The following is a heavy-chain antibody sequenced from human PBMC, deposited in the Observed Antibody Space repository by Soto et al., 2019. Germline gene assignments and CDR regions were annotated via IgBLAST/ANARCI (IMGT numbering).Heavy chain of an antibody. V-gene: IGHV1-18*01. D-gene: IGHD6-6*01. CDR2: ISAHNGNT. CDR1: GYDFTTYG. Sequence: QVHLVQSGAEVKKPGASVKVSCKGSGYDFTTYGITWVRQAPGQGLEWMAWISAHNGNTDYSQKLQGRVTVTRDTSTSTAYMALSSLRSDDSAMYYCARGRDGDYWGQGALVTVSS. CDR3: ARGRDGDY. J-gene: IGHJ4*02.